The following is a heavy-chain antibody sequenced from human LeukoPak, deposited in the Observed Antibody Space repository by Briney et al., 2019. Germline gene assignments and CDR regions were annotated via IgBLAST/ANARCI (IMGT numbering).Heavy chain of an antibody. CDR1: GFTFSTYT. J-gene: IGHJ4*02. CDR3: ARGPRYCSGVSCYSYYFDY. CDR2: ISSGSSTI. V-gene: IGHV3-48*01. D-gene: IGHD2-15*01. Sequence: PGGSLRLSCAASGFTFSTYTMNWVRQAPGKGLEWVSYISSGSSTIYYADSVKGRFTISRDNAKNSLYLQMNSLRGEGTAVYYCARGPRYCSGVSCYSYYFDYWGQGTLVTVSS.